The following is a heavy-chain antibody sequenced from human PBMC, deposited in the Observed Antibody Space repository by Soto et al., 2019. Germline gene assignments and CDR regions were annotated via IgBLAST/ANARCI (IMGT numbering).Heavy chain of an antibody. Sequence: GGSLRLSCTASGFTFGDYAMSWARQAPGKGLEWVGFIRSKADGGTTEHGASVKGRFTISRDDSKSIAYLQMNSLKTEDTAVYYCTRDYSLKNYDFWSGYYAGDAFDIWGQGTMVTVSS. CDR2: IRSKADGGTT. J-gene: IGHJ3*02. D-gene: IGHD3-3*01. CDR1: GFTFGDYA. V-gene: IGHV3-49*04. CDR3: TRDYSLKNYDFWSGYYAGDAFDI.